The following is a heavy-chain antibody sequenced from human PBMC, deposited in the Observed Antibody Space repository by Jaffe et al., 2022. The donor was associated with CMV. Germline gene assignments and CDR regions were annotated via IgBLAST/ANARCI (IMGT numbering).Heavy chain of an antibody. CDR3: ARGGGYNYYDSSLQRVYYYGMDV. Sequence: EVQLVESGGGLVQPGGSLRLSCAASGFTFSSYDMHWVRQATGKGLEWVSAIGTAGDTYYPGSVKGRFTISRENAKNSLYLQMNSLRAGDTAVYYCARGGGYNYYDSSLQRVYYYGMDVWGQGTTVTVSS. CDR2: IGTAGDT. CDR1: GFTFSSYD. J-gene: IGHJ6*02. V-gene: IGHV3-13*01. D-gene: IGHD3-22*01.